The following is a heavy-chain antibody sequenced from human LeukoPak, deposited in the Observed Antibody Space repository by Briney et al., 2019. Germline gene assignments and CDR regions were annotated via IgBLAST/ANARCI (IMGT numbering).Heavy chain of an antibody. Sequence: GGSLRLSCAASGFTFSSYGMHWVRQAPGKGLEWVAFIRYDGSNKYYADSVKDRFTISRDNSKNTLYLQMNSLRAEDTAVYYCAKDSGSYSWHYFDYWGQGTLVTVSS. J-gene: IGHJ4*02. CDR3: AKDSGSYSWHYFDY. CDR1: GFTFSSYG. V-gene: IGHV3-30*02. D-gene: IGHD1-26*01. CDR2: IRYDGSNK.